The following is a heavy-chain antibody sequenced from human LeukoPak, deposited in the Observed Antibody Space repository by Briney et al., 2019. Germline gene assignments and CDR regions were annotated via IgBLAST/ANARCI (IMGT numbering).Heavy chain of an antibody. J-gene: IGHJ4*02. CDR2: ISGGAINT. CDR3: ARRGIVIRGLLIIGFHKEAYYFDY. V-gene: IGHV3-23*01. Sequence: GGSLRLSCVVSGFTLSNYAMNWVRQAPGKGLEWVSGISGGAINTKHADSVKGRFTISRDNSLNTLYLQMNNLRAEDTAVYFCARRGIVIRGLLIIGFHKEAYYFDYWGQGVLVTVSS. CDR1: GFTLSNYA. D-gene: IGHD3-10*01.